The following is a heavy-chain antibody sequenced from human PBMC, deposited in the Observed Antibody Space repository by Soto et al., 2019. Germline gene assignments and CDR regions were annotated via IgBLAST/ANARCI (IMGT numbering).Heavy chain of an antibody. Sequence: QVHLVQSGAEVKKPGSSVTVSCTASGGTFNSYTINWVRQAPGQRLEWVGRVNPFVGISSSASKFQGRMTMTADTSTSQASMDLTGLESEDPAVYHCATSYGSGSTHVDYLGPGTLVTVSS. V-gene: IGHV1-69*02. J-gene: IGHJ4*02. CDR1: GGTFNSYT. D-gene: IGHD3-10*01. CDR3: ATSYGSGSTHVDY. CDR2: VNPFVGIS.